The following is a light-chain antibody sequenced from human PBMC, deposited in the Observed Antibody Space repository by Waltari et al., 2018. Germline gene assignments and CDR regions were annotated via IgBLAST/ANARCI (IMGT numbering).Light chain of an antibody. J-gene: IGKJ1*01. CDR1: QSLLYTDGKTY. V-gene: IGKV2D-29*01. CDR2: EIS. Sequence: DIVMTQPPVSLSVTPGQSASISCKSSQSLLYTDGKTYFYWYLQKAGQPPQLLIYEISKRFSGVPDRFSGSGSGTDFTLKISRVEAEDVGVYYCMQTKQFPWTLGQGTKVEVK. CDR3: MQTKQFPWT.